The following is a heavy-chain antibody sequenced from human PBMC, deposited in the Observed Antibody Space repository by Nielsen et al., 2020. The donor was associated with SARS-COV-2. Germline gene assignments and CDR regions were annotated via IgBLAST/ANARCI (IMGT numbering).Heavy chain of an antibody. CDR3: ARDVGRQDSPYGPFQH. J-gene: IGHJ1*01. CDR2: ISSSSSYI. V-gene: IGHV3-21*01. Sequence: GESLKISCAASGFTFSSYSMNWVRQAPGKGLEWVSSISSSSSYIYYADSVKGRFTISRDNAKNSLYLQMNSLRAEDTAVYYCARDVGRQDSPYGPFQHWGQGSLVTVSS. CDR1: GFTFSSYS. D-gene: IGHD1-26*01.